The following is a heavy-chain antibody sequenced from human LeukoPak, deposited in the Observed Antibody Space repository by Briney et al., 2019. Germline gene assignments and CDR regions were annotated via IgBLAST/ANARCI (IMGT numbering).Heavy chain of an antibody. CDR2: IRYDGSNK. Sequence: GGSLRLSCAASGFTFSSYGMHWVRQAPGKGLEWVAFIRYDGSNKYYADSVKGRFTISRDNSKNTLYLQMNSLRAEDTAVYYCAKGAGYYGFWSGYHIDYWGQGTLVTVSS. CDR1: GFTFSSYG. V-gene: IGHV3-30*02. CDR3: AKGAGYYGFWSGYHIDY. J-gene: IGHJ4*02. D-gene: IGHD3-3*01.